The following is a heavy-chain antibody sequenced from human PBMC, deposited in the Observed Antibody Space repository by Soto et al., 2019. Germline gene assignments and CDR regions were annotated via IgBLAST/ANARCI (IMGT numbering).Heavy chain of an antibody. V-gene: IGHV4-59*01. CDR1: GGSISSYY. CDR2: IYYSGST. J-gene: IGHJ4*02. CDR3: ARGHCSGGSCYSGIDY. Sequence: PSETLSLTCTVSGGSISSYYWSWIRQPPGKGLEWIGYIYYSGSTNYNPSLKSRVTISVDTSKNQFSLKLSSVTAADTAVYYCARGHCSGGSCYSGIDYWGQGTLVTVSS. D-gene: IGHD2-15*01.